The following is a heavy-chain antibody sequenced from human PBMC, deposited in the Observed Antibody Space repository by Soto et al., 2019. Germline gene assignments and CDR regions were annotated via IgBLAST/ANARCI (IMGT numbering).Heavy chain of an antibody. CDR2: IYSSGGT. V-gene: IGHV4-31*03. J-gene: IGHJ5*02. CDR3: AKGVRGVPTWFDP. CDR1: GGSISNSANH. D-gene: IGHD3-10*01. Sequence: QVQLQESGPGLVRPSQTLSLSCTVSGGSISNSANHWSWIRQHPGEGLEWIGYIYSSGGTYYSPSLKGRVTMSIDASKNQSSLKLSSVTGADTAVYYCAKGVRGVPTWFDPWGQGTLVTVSS.